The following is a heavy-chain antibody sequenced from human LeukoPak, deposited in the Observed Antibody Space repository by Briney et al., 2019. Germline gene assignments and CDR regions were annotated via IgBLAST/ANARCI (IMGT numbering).Heavy chain of an antibody. D-gene: IGHD4-17*01. CDR3: ARTYGDYASYYYYYYMGV. J-gene: IGHJ6*03. CDR2: IYSGGST. Sequence: GGSMRLSCAASGFTVSSNYMSWVRQAPGEGLEWVSVIYSGGSTYYADSVKGRFTISRDNSKNTLYLQMNSLRAEDTAVYYCARTYGDYASYYYYYYMGVWGKGTSVTVSS. V-gene: IGHV3-66*02. CDR1: GFTVSSNY.